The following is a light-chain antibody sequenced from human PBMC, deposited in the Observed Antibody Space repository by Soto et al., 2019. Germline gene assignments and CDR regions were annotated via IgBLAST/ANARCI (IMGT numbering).Light chain of an antibody. CDR2: GAS. Sequence: SPGPLSLSPGERATLSCRASQSVSSSYLAWYQQKPGQAPRLLIYGASSRATGIPDRFSGSGSGTDFTLTISRLEPDDFAVYYCQQYSSSTITFGQGTRMEIK. CDR1: QSVSSSY. J-gene: IGKJ5*01. V-gene: IGKV3-20*01. CDR3: QQYSSSTIT.